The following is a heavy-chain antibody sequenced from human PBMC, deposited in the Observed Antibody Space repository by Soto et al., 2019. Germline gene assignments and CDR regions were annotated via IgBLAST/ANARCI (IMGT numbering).Heavy chain of an antibody. CDR1: GGSFSGYC. D-gene: IGHD3-10*01. J-gene: IGHJ6*02. CDR2: INHSGST. V-gene: IGHV4-34*01. CDR3: AREGYGSGSQLYYYYGMDV. Sequence: QVQLQQWGAGLLKPSETLSLTCAVYGGSFSGYCWSWIRQPPGKGLEWIGEINHSGSTNYNPSLKSRVTLSVDTSKNHLSLKLSSVPAADTAVYYCAREGYGSGSQLYYYYGMDVWGQGTTVTVSS.